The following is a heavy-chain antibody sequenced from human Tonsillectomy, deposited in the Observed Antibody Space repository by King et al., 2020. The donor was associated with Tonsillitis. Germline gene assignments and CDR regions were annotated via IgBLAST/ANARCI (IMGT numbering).Heavy chain of an antibody. Sequence: VQLVESGGGLVKPGGSLRLSCAASGFTFSSYSMNWVRQAPGKGLEWVSSISSSSSYIYYADSVKGRFTISRDNAKNSLYLQMNSLRAEDTAVYFCARDRGTGGWYDYWGRGTRVPVSP. CDR1: GFTFSSYS. V-gene: IGHV3-21*01. D-gene: IGHD6-19*01. CDR2: ISSSSSYI. J-gene: IGHJ4*02. CDR3: ARDRGTGGWYDY.